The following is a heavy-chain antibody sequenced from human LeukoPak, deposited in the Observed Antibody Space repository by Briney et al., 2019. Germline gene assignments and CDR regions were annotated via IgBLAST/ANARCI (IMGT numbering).Heavy chain of an antibody. CDR2: IRTKAYDGTT. J-gene: IGHJ4*02. V-gene: IGHV3-49*04. D-gene: IGHD2-2*03. CDR1: GFIFGDYT. Sequence: PGGSLRLSCSASGFIFGDYTMTWVRQAPGKGLEWVGFIRTKAYDGTTEYAASVQGRFTISRDDSKNIVYLQMNSLKTDDTAVYYCSVDIGDYWGQGTLVTVSS. CDR3: SVDIGDY.